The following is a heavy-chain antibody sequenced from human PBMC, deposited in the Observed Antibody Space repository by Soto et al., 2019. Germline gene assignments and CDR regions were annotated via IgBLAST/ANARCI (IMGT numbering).Heavy chain of an antibody. CDR1: GYTFTSYY. CDR2: INPSGGSA. J-gene: IGHJ3*02. V-gene: IGHV1-46*03. Sequence: ASVKVTCKASGYTFTSYYMHWVRQAHGQGLEWMGIINPSGGSASYAQKFQGRVTMTRDTSTSTVYMELSSLRSEDTAVYYCAKRDPFIAAARDDAFDIWGQGTMVTVSS. CDR3: AKRDPFIAAARDDAFDI. D-gene: IGHD6-13*01.